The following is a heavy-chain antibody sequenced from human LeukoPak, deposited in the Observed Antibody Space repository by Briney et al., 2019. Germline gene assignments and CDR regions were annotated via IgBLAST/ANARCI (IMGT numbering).Heavy chain of an antibody. CDR2: ISWNSGSI. V-gene: IGHV3-9*01. CDR1: GFTFDDYA. J-gene: IGHJ6*02. CDR3: AKAARYSSSWYYYYGMDV. Sequence: GRSLRPSCAASGFTFDDYAMHWVRQAPGKGLEWVSGISWNSGSIGYADSVKGRFTISRDNAKNSLYLQMNSLRAEDTALYYCAKAARYSSSWYYYYGMDVWGQGTTVTVSS. D-gene: IGHD6-13*01.